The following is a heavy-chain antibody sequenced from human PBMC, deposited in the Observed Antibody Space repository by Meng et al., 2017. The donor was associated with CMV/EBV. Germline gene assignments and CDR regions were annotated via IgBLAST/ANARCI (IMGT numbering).Heavy chain of an antibody. CDR2: IYPGDSDT. Sequence: KVSCKGSGYSFTSYWIGWVRQMPGKGLEWMGLIYPGDSDTRYSPSFQGQVTISADKSISTAYLQWSSLKASDTAMYYCARGDYDFWSGYRDWGQGTLVTVSS. D-gene: IGHD3-3*01. CDR3: ARGDYDFWSGYRD. J-gene: IGHJ4*02. CDR1: GYSFTSYW. V-gene: IGHV5-51*01.